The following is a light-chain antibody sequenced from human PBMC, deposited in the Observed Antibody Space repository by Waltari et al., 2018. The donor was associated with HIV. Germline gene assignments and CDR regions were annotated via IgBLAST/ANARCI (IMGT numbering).Light chain of an antibody. Sequence: QSALTQPASVSGFPGQTINISCTGISTDPRFYPHVSWYQQHPGSVPRLIIYNIDSRPSGISDHFSGSRSGDSASLTISGLQSGDEAHYYCASNRFDYTLVFGGGTKLTVL. CDR3: ASNRFDYTLV. J-gene: IGLJ2*01. V-gene: IGLV2-14*03. CDR2: NID. CDR1: STDPRFYPH.